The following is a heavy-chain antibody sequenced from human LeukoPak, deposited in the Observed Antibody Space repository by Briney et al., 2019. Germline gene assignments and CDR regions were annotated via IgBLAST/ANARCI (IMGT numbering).Heavy chain of an antibody. J-gene: IGHJ4*02. V-gene: IGHV3-30*03. CDR3: ARETYGSFDY. D-gene: IGHD3-10*01. Sequence: SGGSLRLSCAASGFTFSIYSMHWVRQAPGKGLEWVAVISYDGSNKYYADSVKGRFTISRDNSKNTLYLQMNSLRAEDTAVYYCARETYGSFDYWGQGTLVTVSS. CDR1: GFTFSIYS. CDR2: ISYDGSNK.